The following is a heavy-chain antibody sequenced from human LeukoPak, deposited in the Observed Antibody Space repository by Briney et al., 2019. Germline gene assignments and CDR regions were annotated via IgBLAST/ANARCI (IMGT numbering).Heavy chain of an antibody. CDR1: GFTFSNYA. D-gene: IGHD4-23*01. Sequence: PGGSLRLSCAASGFTFSNYAMSWVRQAPGKGLEWVSAISGNGVNTYYADSVKGRFTISRDNSKNTLYLQVNSLTFEDTAVYYGAKKSPYGGRDYWGQGTLVTVSS. V-gene: IGHV3-23*01. J-gene: IGHJ4*02. CDR2: ISGNGVNT. CDR3: AKKSPYGGRDY.